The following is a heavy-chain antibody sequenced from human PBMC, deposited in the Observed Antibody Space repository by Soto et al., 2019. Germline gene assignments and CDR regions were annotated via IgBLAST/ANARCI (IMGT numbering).Heavy chain of an antibody. J-gene: IGHJ5*02. CDR2: INPSGGST. CDR1: GYTFSNY. CDR3: ARDIVVVPAANPGFDP. D-gene: IGHD2-2*01. Sequence: ASVKVSCKTSGYTFSNYMHWVRQAPGQGLEWMGIINPSGGSTSYAQKFQGRVTMTRDTSTSTVYMELSSLRSEDTAVYYCARDIVVVPAANPGFDPWGQGTLVTVSS. V-gene: IGHV1-46*01.